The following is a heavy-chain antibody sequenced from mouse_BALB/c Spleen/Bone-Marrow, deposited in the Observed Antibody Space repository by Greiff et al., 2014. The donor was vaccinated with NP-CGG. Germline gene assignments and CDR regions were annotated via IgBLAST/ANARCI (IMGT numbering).Heavy chain of an antibody. V-gene: IGHV4-1*02. J-gene: IGHJ3*01. CDR1: GFDFSGYW. D-gene: IGHD2-3*01. Sequence: EVQLVESGGGLVQPGGFLKLSCAASGFDFSGYWMTWVRQAPGKGLEWIGEINPDSRTINYKPSLKEKFIMSRDNAKNTLYLQMSKVRSEDTALYYCARNGYYGWITYWGQGTLVTVSA. CDR3: ARNGYYGWITY. CDR2: INPDSRTI.